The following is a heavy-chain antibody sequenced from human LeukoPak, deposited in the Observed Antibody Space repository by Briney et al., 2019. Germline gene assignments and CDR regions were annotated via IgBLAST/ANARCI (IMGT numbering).Heavy chain of an antibody. Sequence: ASVKVSCKASGYTFTSYDINWVRQATGQGLEWMGWMNPNSGNTGYAQKFQGRVTMTRNTSISTAYMELSSLRSVDAAVYYCARANIYCSGGSCYSDWFDPWGQGTLVTVSS. CDR1: GYTFTSYD. J-gene: IGHJ5*02. CDR2: MNPNSGNT. CDR3: ARANIYCSGGSCYSDWFDP. D-gene: IGHD2-15*01. V-gene: IGHV1-8*01.